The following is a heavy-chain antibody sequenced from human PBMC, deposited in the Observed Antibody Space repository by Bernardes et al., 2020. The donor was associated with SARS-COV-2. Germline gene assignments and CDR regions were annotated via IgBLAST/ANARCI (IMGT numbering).Heavy chain of an antibody. J-gene: IGHJ6*02. V-gene: IGHV4-31*03. CDR2: IYYSGRT. D-gene: IGHD2-2*02. CDR3: ARDGPYTGVDV. CDR1: GGSIRSDGYY. Sequence: SQSLSLTCTVSGGSIRSDGYYWSWIRQHQGKDLEWIGYIYYSGRTYYNPSLKSRVTISVDTSKNQFSLKLSSVTAADTAVYYCARDGPYTGVDVWGQGTTVTGSS.